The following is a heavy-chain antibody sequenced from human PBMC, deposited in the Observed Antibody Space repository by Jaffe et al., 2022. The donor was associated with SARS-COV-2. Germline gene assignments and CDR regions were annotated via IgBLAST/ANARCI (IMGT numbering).Heavy chain of an antibody. Sequence: QVTLKESGPVLVKPTETLTLTCTVSGFSLSNARMGVSWIRQPPGKALEWLAHIFSNDEKSYSTSLKSRLTISKDTSKSQVVLTMTNMDPVDTATYYCARIRYGDYPGWFDPWGQGTLVTVSS. CDR1: GFSLSNARMG. J-gene: IGHJ5*02. D-gene: IGHD4-17*01. CDR2: IFSNDEK. V-gene: IGHV2-26*01. CDR3: ARIRYGDYPGWFDP.